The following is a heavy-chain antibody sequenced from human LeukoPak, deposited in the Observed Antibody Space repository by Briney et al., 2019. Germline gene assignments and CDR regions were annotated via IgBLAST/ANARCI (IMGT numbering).Heavy chain of an antibody. J-gene: IGHJ4*02. Sequence: SETLSLTCTVSGGSISSYYWSWIRVPPGKGLEWVGYISYSGSTNYNPSLKSRVSISVNTSKNQFSLKLSSVTAADTAVYFCARALTGTTGYFDCWGQGTLVTVSS. CDR3: ARALTGTTGYFDC. V-gene: IGHV4-59*01. CDR2: ISYSGST. CDR1: GGSISSYY. D-gene: IGHD1-20*01.